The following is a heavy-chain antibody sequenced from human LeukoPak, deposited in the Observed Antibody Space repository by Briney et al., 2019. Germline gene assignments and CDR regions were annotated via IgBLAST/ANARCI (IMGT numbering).Heavy chain of an antibody. J-gene: IGHJ4*02. D-gene: IGHD1-7*01. V-gene: IGHV1-2*02. CDR1: GYTFTVYY. Sequence: GASVKVSFKASGYTFTVYYMHWVRQAPGQGVEWMGWINPNSGGTNYAQKFQGRVTMTRDTSISTAYMELSRLRSDDTAVYYCARDRAGITGTIDFSFDYWGQGTLVTVSS. CDR3: ARDRAGITGTIDFSFDY. CDR2: INPNSGGT.